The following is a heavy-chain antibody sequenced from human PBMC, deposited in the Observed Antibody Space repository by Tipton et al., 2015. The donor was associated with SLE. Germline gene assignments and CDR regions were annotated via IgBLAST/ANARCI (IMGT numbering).Heavy chain of an antibody. CDR1: GFTFSTYG. V-gene: IGHV3-30*02. J-gene: IGHJ4*02. Sequence: SLRLSCAASGFTFSTYGMHWVRQAPGKGLDWVALIRYDGSKKYYADSVKGRFTISRDNSKNTLYLQMNSLRAEDTAVYYCAKATTLIEEFDYWGQGTLVTVSS. D-gene: IGHD4-17*01. CDR2: IRYDGSKK. CDR3: AKATTLIEEFDY.